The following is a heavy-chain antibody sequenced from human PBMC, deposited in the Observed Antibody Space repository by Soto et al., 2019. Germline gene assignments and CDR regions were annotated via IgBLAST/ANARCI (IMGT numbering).Heavy chain of an antibody. CDR3: ARGVTMVRGVISPVGMDV. CDR1: GYTFTSYD. CDR2: MNPNSGNT. V-gene: IGHV1-8*01. D-gene: IGHD3-10*01. J-gene: IGHJ6*02. Sequence: ASVKVSCKASGYTFTSYDINWVRQATGPGLEWMGWMNPNSGNTGYAQKFQGRVTMTRNTSISTAYMELSSLRSEDTAVYYCARGVTMVRGVISPVGMDVWGQGTTVTVSS.